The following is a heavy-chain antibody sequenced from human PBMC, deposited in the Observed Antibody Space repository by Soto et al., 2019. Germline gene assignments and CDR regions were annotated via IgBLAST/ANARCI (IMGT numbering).Heavy chain of an antibody. D-gene: IGHD5-12*01. V-gene: IGHV4-31*03. CDR3: ARVDIVATNYFDY. CDR1: GGSISSGGYY. Sequence: SETLSLTCTVSGGSISSGGYYWSWIRQHPGKGLEWIGYIYYSGSTYYNPSLKSRVTISVDTSKNQFSLKLSSVTAADTAVYYCARVDIVATNYFDYWGQGTLVTVSS. J-gene: IGHJ4*02. CDR2: IYYSGST.